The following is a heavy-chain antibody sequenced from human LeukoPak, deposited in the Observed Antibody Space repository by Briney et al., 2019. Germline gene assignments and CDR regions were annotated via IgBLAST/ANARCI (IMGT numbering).Heavy chain of an antibody. J-gene: IGHJ4*02. CDR2: IRAYNGNT. CDR1: GYTFTSYG. CDR3: AREGIYYYDSSGYYYEDY. V-gene: IGHV1-18*01. D-gene: IGHD3-22*01. Sequence: ASVKVSCKASGYTFTSYGISWVRQAPGQGLEWLGWIRAYNGNTNYAQKLQGRVTMTTDTSTSTAYMELRSLRSDDTAVYYCAREGIYYYDSSGYYYEDYWGQGTLVTVSS.